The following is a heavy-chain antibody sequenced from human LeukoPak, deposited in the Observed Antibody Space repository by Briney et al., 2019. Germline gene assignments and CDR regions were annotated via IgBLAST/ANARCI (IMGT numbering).Heavy chain of an antibody. CDR2: ISFDGSNK. D-gene: IGHD1-26*01. CDR3: ARDTLWE. CDR1: GFIFSNYN. Sequence: GGSLRLSCAASGFIFSNYNMNWVRQAPGKGLEWVAVISFDGSNKYYGDSVKGRFTISRDNSKNTLYLQMNSLRPDDTAIYYCARDTLWEWGQGTLVTVSS. J-gene: IGHJ4*02. V-gene: IGHV3-30-3*01.